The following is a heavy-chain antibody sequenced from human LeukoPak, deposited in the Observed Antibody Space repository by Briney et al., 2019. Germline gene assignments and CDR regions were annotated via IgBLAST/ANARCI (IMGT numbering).Heavy chain of an antibody. Sequence: PSETLSLTCTVSGGSISSYYWSWIRQPPGKGLEWIGYIYYSGSTNYNPSLKSRVTISVDTSKNQFSLKLSSVTAADTAVYYCARALIVVVPAAIEGDAFDIWGQGTMVTVSS. CDR3: ARALIVVVPAAIEGDAFDI. V-gene: IGHV4-59*01. J-gene: IGHJ3*02. D-gene: IGHD2-2*02. CDR1: GGSISSYY. CDR2: IYYSGST.